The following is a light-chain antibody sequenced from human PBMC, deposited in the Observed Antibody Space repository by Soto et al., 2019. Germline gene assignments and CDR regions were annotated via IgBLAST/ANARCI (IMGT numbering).Light chain of an antibody. Sequence: DVVMTQSPLSLPVTLGQPASIACRSNQRLVHSDGIAYFSRFQQRPGRSPRRLIYKVSNRDSGVPARFSGSGSGTDFALKISRVEAEDVGVYYCMQGTHWPITFGQGRLLE. J-gene: IGKJ5*01. V-gene: IGKV2-30*02. CDR1: QRLVHSDGIAY. CDR3: MQGTHWPIT. CDR2: KVS.